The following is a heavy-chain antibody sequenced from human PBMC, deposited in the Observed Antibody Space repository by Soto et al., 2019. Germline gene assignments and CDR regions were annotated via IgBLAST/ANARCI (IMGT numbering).Heavy chain of an antibody. Sequence: PGESLKISCKGSGYSFTSYWIGWVRQMPGKGLEWMGIIYPGDSDTRYSPSFQGQVTISADKSISTAYLQWSSLKASDTAMYYCAVPKDSRGWAFDYWGQGTLVTVSS. CDR3: AVPKDSRGWAFDY. D-gene: IGHD6-19*01. J-gene: IGHJ4*02. CDR2: IYPGDSDT. CDR1: GYSFTSYW. V-gene: IGHV5-51*01.